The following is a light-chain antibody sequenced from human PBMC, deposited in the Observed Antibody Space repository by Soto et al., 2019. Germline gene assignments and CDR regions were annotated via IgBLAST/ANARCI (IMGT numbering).Light chain of an antibody. CDR2: AAS. J-gene: IGKJ1*01. CDR1: QGISSW. Sequence: DIQMTQSPSSVSASVGDRVTMTCRASQGISSWLVWYQQKAGKAPKLLIYAASKLQSGVPSRFSGSGSGTDFTLTSSSLQPEDSATYYCQQANSFPQTFGQGTTVEIK. V-gene: IGKV1-12*01. CDR3: QQANSFPQT.